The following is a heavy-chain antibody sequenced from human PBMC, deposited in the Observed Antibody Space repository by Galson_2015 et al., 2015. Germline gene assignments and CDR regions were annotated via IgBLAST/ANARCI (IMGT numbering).Heavy chain of an antibody. CDR2: IYPGDSDT. CDR3: ARRSYYGGDSNWYFDV. D-gene: IGHD4-23*01. CDR1: GYSFPSYW. Sequence: QSGAAVKKPGESLIISCMGSGYSFPSYWIGWVRQMPGKGLEWMGIIYPGDSDTKYSPSFEGQVLITADKSLTTAYLHWGSLKASDSAMYYCARRSYYGGDSNWYFDVWGPDTLVSVSS. J-gene: IGHJ2*01. V-gene: IGHV5-51*01.